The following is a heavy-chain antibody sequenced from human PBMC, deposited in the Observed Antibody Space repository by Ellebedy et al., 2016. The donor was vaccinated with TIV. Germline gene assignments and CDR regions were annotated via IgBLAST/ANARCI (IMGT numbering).Heavy chain of an antibody. CDR1: GGTFSSYA. J-gene: IGHJ4*02. CDR2: IIPIFGTA. V-gene: IGHV1-69*13. D-gene: IGHD3-10*01. Sequence: SVKVSCXASGGTFSSYAISWVRQAPGQGLEWMGGIIPIFGTANYAQKFQGRVTITADESTSTAYMELSSLRSEDTAVYYCASPYALNGDFDYWGQGTLVTVSS. CDR3: ASPYALNGDFDY.